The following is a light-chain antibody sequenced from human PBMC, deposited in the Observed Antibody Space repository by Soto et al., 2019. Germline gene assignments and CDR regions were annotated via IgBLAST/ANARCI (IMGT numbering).Light chain of an antibody. Sequence: QSALTQSASVSGSPGQSITISCTGTSSDVGNYNYVSWYQQHPGEVPKLIIFNVNNRPSGVSNRFSGSKSGNTASLTISGLQAEDDADYYCSSFTSSTTYLFGTGTKLTVL. J-gene: IGLJ1*01. CDR1: SSDVGNYNY. CDR2: NVN. CDR3: SSFTSSTTYL. V-gene: IGLV2-14*01.